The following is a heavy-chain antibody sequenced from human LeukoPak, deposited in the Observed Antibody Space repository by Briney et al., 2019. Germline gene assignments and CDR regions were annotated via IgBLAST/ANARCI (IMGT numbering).Heavy chain of an antibody. J-gene: IGHJ4*02. CDR2: IYHSGST. D-gene: IGHD2-21*02. V-gene: IGHV4-30-2*01. CDR3: ARGEVVTATPFDY. Sequence: SPSETLSLTCAVSGGSISSGGYSWSWIRQPPGKGLEWIGYIYHSGSTYYNPSLKSRVTISVDRSKNQFSLKLSSVTAADTAVYYCARGEVVTATPFDYWGQGTLVTVSS. CDR1: GGSISSGGYS.